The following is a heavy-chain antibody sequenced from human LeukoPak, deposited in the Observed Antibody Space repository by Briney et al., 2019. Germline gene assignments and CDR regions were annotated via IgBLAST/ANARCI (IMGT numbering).Heavy chain of an antibody. J-gene: IGHJ4*02. CDR1: GFTFSNYW. Sequence: TGGSLRLSCAASGFTFSNYWMSWVRQAPGKGLEWVANIKEDGGEKYYVDSAKGRFTISRDNAKNSLYLQMTSLRAEDTAVYYCARDAGYFVHDYWGQGTPVTVSS. CDR2: IKEDGGEK. D-gene: IGHD1-26*01. V-gene: IGHV3-7*01. CDR3: ARDAGYFVHDY.